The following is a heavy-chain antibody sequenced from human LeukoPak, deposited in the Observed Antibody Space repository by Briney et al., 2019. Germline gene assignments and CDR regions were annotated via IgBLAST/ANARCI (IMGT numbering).Heavy chain of an antibody. CDR1: GYTFTSYD. V-gene: IGHV1-8*01. J-gene: IGHJ5*02. CDR3: ARDTEQWLVRWFDP. CDR2: MNPNSGNT. Sequence: ASVKVSCKASGYTFTSYDINWVRQATGQGLEWMGWMNPNSGNTGYAQKFQGRVTMTRNTSISTAYMELSSLRSEDTAVYYCARDTEQWLVRWFDPWGQGTLVTVSS. D-gene: IGHD6-19*01.